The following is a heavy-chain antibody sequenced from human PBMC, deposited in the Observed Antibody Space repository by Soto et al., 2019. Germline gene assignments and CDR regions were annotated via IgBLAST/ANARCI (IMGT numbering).Heavy chain of an antibody. D-gene: IGHD6-13*01. Sequence: QVQLQESGPGLVKPSETLSLTCTVSGGSISSYYWSWIRQPAGKGLEWIGRISTTETTNYNPSLRSRVSMSRDTSKRQVSLKLSSVTAADAAVYYCAGNIAAAGRRYYGMDVWGQGTTVTVSS. CDR3: AGNIAAAGRRYYGMDV. V-gene: IGHV4-4*07. CDR1: GGSISSYY. CDR2: ISTTETT. J-gene: IGHJ6*02.